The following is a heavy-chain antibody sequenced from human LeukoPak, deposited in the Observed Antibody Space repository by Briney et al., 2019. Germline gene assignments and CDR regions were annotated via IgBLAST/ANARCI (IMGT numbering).Heavy chain of an antibody. CDR2: IIPIFGTA. CDR3: ARDWSESTGWFYFDY. J-gene: IGHJ4*02. V-gene: IGHV1-69*06. Sequence: GASVKVSCKASVGTFSSYGISWVRQAPGQGLEWMGRIIPIFGTANYARKFQGRVTITADKSTSTAYMELSSLRSEDTAVYYCARDWSESTGWFYFDYWGQGTLVTVSS. CDR1: VGTFSSYG. D-gene: IGHD6-19*01.